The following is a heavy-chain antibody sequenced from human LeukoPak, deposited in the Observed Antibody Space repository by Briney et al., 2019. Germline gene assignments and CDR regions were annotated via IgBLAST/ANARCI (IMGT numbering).Heavy chain of an antibody. CDR3: ASLVGATAYYYYYMDV. V-gene: IGHV4-34*01. J-gene: IGHJ6*03. CDR1: GGSFSGYY. CDR2: INHSGST. Sequence: SETLSLTCAVYGGSFSGYYWSWIHQPPGKGLEWIGEINHSGSTNYNPSLKSRVTISVDTSKNQFSLKLSSVTAADTAVYYCASLVGATAYYYYYMDVWGKGTTVTVSS. D-gene: IGHD1-26*01.